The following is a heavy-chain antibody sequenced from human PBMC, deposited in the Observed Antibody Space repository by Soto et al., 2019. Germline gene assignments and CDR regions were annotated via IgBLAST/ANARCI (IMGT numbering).Heavy chain of an antibody. D-gene: IGHD2-2*01. Sequence: GASVKVSCKTSGYTFSNYGITWVRQAPGQPLEWLGWISLYSDGTNYAQKFQGRVSMATDTSTTTAYMELRSLRSDDTAVYYCARVVPGAEAWFGPWGQGTLVTVSS. J-gene: IGHJ5*02. CDR1: GYTFSNYG. CDR3: ARVVPGAEAWFGP. CDR2: ISLYSDGT. V-gene: IGHV1-18*01.